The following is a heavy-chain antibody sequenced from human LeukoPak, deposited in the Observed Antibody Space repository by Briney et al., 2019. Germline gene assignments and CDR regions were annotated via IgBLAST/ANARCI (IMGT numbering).Heavy chain of an antibody. J-gene: IGHJ5*02. CDR2: MYYSGSY. D-gene: IGHD3-22*01. V-gene: IGHV4-59*08. CDR3: ARVNYYDSSGANWFDP. CDR1: GGSLNNYF. Sequence: PSETLSLTCTVSGGSLNNYFWSWIRQPPGKGLEWIGYMYYSGSYKYNPSLKSRVTISVDTSKNQFSLKLSSVTAADTAVYYCARVNYYDSSGANWFDPWGQGTLVTVSS.